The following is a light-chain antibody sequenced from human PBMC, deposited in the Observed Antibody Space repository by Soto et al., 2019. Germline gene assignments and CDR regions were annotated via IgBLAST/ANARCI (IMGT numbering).Light chain of an antibody. CDR3: QHYNSYSEA. Sequence: DIQMTQSPSTLSGSVGDRVTITCRASQTISSWLAWYPQKPGKAPKLLIYKASTLKSGVPSRFSGSGSGTEFTLTISSLQPDDFETYYCQHYNSYSEAFGQGTKVDIX. CDR2: KAS. V-gene: IGKV1-5*03. CDR1: QTISSW. J-gene: IGKJ1*01.